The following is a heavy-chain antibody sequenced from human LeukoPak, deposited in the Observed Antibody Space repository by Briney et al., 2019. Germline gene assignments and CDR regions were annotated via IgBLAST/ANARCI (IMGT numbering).Heavy chain of an antibody. J-gene: IGHJ4*02. V-gene: IGHV3-48*04. CDR1: GFTFSSYS. CDR2: ISSGSGTI. CDR3: ARDRGFGQLTLPAYYFDY. D-gene: IGHD3-10*01. Sequence: PGGSLRLSCAASGFTFSSYSMNWVRQAPGKGLEWVSYISSGSGTIYYADSVKGRFTISRDNAKNSLYLQMNSLRAEDTAVYYCARDRGFGQLTLPAYYFDYWGQGTLVTVSS.